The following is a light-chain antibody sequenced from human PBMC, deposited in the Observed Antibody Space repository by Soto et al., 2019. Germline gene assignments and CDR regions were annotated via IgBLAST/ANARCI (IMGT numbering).Light chain of an antibody. V-gene: IGLV1-44*01. CDR2: TND. CDR3: AVWDDRLNGHV. CDR1: SSNMGSNT. Sequence: QSVLTQPPSASGTPGQRVTISCYGSSSNMGSNTVHWFQQFPGTAPRLLISTNDQRPSGVPDRFIGSNSGTSASLAISGLQFEDEADYYRAVWDDRLNGHVFGTGTKSPS. J-gene: IGLJ1*01.